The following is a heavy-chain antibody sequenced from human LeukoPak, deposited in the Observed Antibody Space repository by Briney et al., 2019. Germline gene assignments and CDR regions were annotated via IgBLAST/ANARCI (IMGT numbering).Heavy chain of an antibody. CDR1: GGSISSYY. Sequence: SETLSLTCTVSGGSISSYYLSWIRQPPGKGLEWIGHISYSGSTNYNPFLKGRVTISIDTSKDQFSLKLRSVTAADTAIYYCARQGYDILTGYIDAFDIWGQGTMVTVSS. CDR3: ARQGYDILTGYIDAFDI. CDR2: ISYSGST. V-gene: IGHV4-59*08. J-gene: IGHJ3*02. D-gene: IGHD3-9*01.